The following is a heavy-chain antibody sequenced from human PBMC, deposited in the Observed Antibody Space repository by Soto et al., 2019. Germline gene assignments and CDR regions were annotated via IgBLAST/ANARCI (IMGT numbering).Heavy chain of an antibody. J-gene: IGHJ5*02. D-gene: IGHD3-3*01. CDR2: IYYSGST. CDR1: GGSISSSSYY. Sequence: SETLSLTCTVSGGSISSSSYYWGWIRQPPGKGLEWIGSIYYSGSTYYNPSLKSRVTISVDTSKNQFSLKLSSVTAADTAVYYCARVRGRFLEWLLNWFDPWGQGTLVTVYS. CDR3: ARVRGRFLEWLLNWFDP. V-gene: IGHV4-39*01.